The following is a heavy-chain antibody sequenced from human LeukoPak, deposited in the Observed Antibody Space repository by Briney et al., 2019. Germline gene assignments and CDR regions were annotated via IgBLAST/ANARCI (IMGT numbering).Heavy chain of an antibody. CDR2: INHGGDT. CDR1: GGSFSGSC. J-gene: IGHJ3*01. CDR3: ARHEFGSSSAAFDS. V-gene: IGHV4-34*01. D-gene: IGHD6-6*01. Sequence: SETLSLTCAVHGGSFSGSCWSWIRRPPGKGLEYIGEINHGGDTTYNPSLKSRVTMSLDASKSQFSLNMISVTAADTAMCYCARHEFGSSSAAFDSWGQGTMVIVSS.